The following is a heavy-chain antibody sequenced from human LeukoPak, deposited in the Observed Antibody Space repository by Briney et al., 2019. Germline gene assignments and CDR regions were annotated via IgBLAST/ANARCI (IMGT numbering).Heavy chain of an antibody. CDR2: IYWNDDK. CDR1: GVSVSTSGVG. D-gene: IGHD6-19*01. J-gene: IGHJ5*02. CDR3: AHRRASIGVPGVT. Sequence: SGPTLVNPTQTLTLTCTLSGVSVSTSGVGVGWIRQPPGKALEWLALIYWNDDKSYSPSLKSRLTIAKDTSNNQVVLTMTNMDPLDTATYYCAHRRASIGVPGVTWGQGTLVTVSS. V-gene: IGHV2-5*01.